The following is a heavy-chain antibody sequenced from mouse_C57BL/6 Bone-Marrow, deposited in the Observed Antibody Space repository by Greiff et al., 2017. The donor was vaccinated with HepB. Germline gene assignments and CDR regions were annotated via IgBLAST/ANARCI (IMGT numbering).Heavy chain of an antibody. CDR1: GYTFTSYT. CDR2: INPSSGYT. Sequence: QVHVKQSGAELARPGASVKMSCKASGYTFTSYTMHWVKQRPGQGLEWIGYINPSSGYTKYNQKFKDKATLTADKSSSTAYMQLSSLTSEDSAVYYCAREGAYYSNYGAMDYWGQGTSVTVSS. CDR3: AREGAYYSNYGAMDY. J-gene: IGHJ4*01. V-gene: IGHV1-4*01. D-gene: IGHD2-5*01.